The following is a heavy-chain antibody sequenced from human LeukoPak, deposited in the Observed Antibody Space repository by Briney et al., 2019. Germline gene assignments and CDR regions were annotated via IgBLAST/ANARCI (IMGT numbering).Heavy chain of an antibody. J-gene: IGHJ4*02. Sequence: GESLKISCKGSEYTFTRYWIGWVRQMPGRGLEWMGIIYPGDSDTRYSPSFQGQVTISADRSISTAYLQWSSLRASDTAFYYCARLGLGRFCSGGSCYASEADYWGQGTLVTVSS. CDR2: IYPGDSDT. D-gene: IGHD2-15*01. CDR1: EYTFTRYW. V-gene: IGHV5-51*01. CDR3: ARLGLGRFCSGGSCYASEADY.